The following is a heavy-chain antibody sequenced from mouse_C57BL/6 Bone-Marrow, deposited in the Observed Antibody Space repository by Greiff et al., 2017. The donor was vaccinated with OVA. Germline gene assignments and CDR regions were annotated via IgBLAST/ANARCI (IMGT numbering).Heavy chain of an antibody. V-gene: IGHV5-12*01. D-gene: IGHD1-1*01. CDR1: GFTFSDYY. CDR3: ARQVYDCSSHGGFYY. Sequence: EVQLMESGGGLVQPGGSLKLSCAASGFTFSDYYMYWVRQTPEKRLEWVAYISNGGGSTYYPDTVKGRFTISRDNAKNTLYLQMRRLKSEDTAMYYCARQVYDCSSHGGFYYWGQGTTLTVSS. J-gene: IGHJ2*01. CDR2: ISNGGGST.